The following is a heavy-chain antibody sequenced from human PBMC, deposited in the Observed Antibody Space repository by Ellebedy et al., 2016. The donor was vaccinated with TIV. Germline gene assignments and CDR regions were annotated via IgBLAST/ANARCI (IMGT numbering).Heavy chain of an antibody. J-gene: IGHJ4*02. CDR1: GYTFSSHD. Sequence: AASVKVTCKASGYTFSSHDINWLRQPTGQGLEWMGWMNPNSGNTGFAQKFQGRVTMTRNTSISTAYMELSNLTSEDTATYYCTRGVGSSFWGQGALVIVSS. CDR2: MNPNSGNT. CDR3: TRGVGSSF. V-gene: IGHV1-8*01. D-gene: IGHD6-6*01.